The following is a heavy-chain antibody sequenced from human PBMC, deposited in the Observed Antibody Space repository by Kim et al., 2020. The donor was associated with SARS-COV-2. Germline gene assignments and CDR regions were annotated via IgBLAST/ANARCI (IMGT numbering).Heavy chain of an antibody. D-gene: IGHD3-9*01. CDR3: ARGTGYLGGGY. V-gene: IGHV1-3*01. J-gene: IGHJ4*02. CDR1: GYTFTSYA. Sequence: ASVKVSCKASGYTFTSYAMHWVRQAPGQRLEWMGWINAGNGNTKYSQKFQGRVTITRDTSASTAYMELSSMRSEDTAVYYCARGTGYLGGGYWGQGTLVTVSS. CDR2: INAGNGNT.